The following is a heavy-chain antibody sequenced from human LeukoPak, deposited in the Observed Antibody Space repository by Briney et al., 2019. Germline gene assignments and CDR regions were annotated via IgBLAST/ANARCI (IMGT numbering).Heavy chain of an antibody. Sequence: PGGSLRLSCAASGLTFSSYGMHWVRQAPGKGLEWVAVISYDGSNKYYAGSVKGRFTISRDNSKNTLYLQMNSLRAEDTAVYYCAKDGYSSFPYYFDYWGQGTLVTVSS. CDR3: AKDGYSSFPYYFDY. CDR1: GLTFSSYG. CDR2: ISYDGSNK. D-gene: IGHD6-19*01. J-gene: IGHJ4*02. V-gene: IGHV3-30*18.